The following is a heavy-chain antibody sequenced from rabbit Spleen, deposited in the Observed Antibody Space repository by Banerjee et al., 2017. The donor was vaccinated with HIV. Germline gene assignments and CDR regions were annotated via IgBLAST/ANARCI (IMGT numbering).Heavy chain of an antibody. Sequence: QSLEESGGDLVKPGASLTLTCTASGFTLSSYYMCWVRQAPGKGLEWIACIYAGSSGSTYYASWAKGRFAISKTSSTTVTLQMTSLTAADTATYFCGRSYIGKAITSLNLWGQGTLVTVS. CDR2: IYAGSSGST. CDR3: GRSYIGKAITSLNL. V-gene: IGHV1S40*01. D-gene: IGHD1-1*01. CDR1: GFTLSSYY. J-gene: IGHJ4*01.